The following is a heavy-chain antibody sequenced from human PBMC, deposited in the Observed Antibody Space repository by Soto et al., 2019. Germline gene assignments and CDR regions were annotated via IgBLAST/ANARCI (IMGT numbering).Heavy chain of an antibody. CDR1: GLTFSNFA. CDR2: IGGSSGTT. J-gene: IGHJ4*02. V-gene: IGHV3-23*01. Sequence: GGSLRLSCEVSGLTFSNFAMSWVRQAPGKGLEWASAIGGSSGTTFYADSVKGRFTISKDYAKNMLYLQMNSLRAEDTAVYYCAKFKGFNWNYGFDYWGQGVQFTVSS. CDR3: AKFKGFNWNYGFDY. D-gene: IGHD1-7*01.